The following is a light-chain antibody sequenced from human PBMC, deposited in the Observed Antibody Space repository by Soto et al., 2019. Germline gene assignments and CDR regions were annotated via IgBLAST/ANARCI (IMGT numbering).Light chain of an antibody. CDR1: QSISRY. CDR2: GAS. J-gene: IGKJ1*01. V-gene: IGKV3-20*01. CDR3: QQYGSSPPT. Sequence: IVLTQSPGPLSLSPGESTTLSCMASQSISRYLAWYQQKPGQGPRLLIYGASSRATGTPDRFSGSGSGTDCTLTINRLETEDVALYYCQQYGSSPPTLGQGTKVDIK.